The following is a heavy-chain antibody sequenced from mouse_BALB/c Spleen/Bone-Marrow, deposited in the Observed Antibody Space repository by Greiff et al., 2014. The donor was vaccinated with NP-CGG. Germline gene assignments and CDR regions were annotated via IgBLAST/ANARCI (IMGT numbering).Heavy chain of an antibody. Sequence: EVKLVESGGGLVQPGGSRKLSCAASGFTFSSFGMHWVRQAPEKGLEWVAYISSGSSTIYYADTVKGRFTISRDNPKNTLFLQMTSLRSEDTAMYYCASSPYGYFVYWGQGTTLTVSS. D-gene: IGHD1-1*01. J-gene: IGHJ2*01. CDR3: ASSPYGYFVY. V-gene: IGHV5-17*02. CDR1: GFTFSSFG. CDR2: ISSGSSTI.